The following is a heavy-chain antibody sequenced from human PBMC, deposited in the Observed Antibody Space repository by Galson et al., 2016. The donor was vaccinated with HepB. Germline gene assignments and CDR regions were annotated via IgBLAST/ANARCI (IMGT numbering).Heavy chain of an antibody. D-gene: IGHD2-8*01. CDR2: ISSDSKNR. CDR3: TRPDGAGDCSDGVCYGYYYYGMDV. Sequence: ASGFTLSTYSVNWVRQAPGKGLEWVSFISSDSKNRFYADSVKGRFTISRDNAKNSVYLQVNSLRGEDTAVYYCTRPDGAGDCSDGVCYGYYYYGMDVWGQGTTVIVSS. J-gene: IGHJ6*02. CDR1: GFTLSTYS. V-gene: IGHV3-21*01.